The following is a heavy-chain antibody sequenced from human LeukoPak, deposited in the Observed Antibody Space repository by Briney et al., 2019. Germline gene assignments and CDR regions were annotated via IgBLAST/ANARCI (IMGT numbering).Heavy chain of an antibody. CDR3: ARGGLRYFDWLPRGIFDY. CDR1: GFTFSSYA. J-gene: IGHJ4*02. CDR2: ISYDGSNK. V-gene: IGHV3-30*04. Sequence: GRSLRLSCAASGFTFSSYAMHWVRQAPGKGLEWVAVISYDGSNKYYADSVKGRFTISRDNSKNTLYLQMNSLGAEDTAVYYCARGGLRYFDWLPRGIFDYWGQGTLVTVSS. D-gene: IGHD3-9*01.